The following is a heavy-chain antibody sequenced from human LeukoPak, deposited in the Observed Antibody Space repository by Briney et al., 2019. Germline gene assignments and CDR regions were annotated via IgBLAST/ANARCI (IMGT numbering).Heavy chain of an antibody. D-gene: IGHD2-15*01. CDR3: ARGLGESIVVVVAASGLLPYYFDY. Sequence: SETLSLTSTVSGGSISGYYWSWIRQPPGKGLEWIGEINHSGSTNYNPSLKSRVTISVDTSKNQFSLKLSSVTAADTAVYYCARGLGESIVVVVAASGLLPYYFDYWGQGTLVTVSS. J-gene: IGHJ4*02. CDR2: INHSGST. CDR1: GGSISGYY. V-gene: IGHV4-34*01.